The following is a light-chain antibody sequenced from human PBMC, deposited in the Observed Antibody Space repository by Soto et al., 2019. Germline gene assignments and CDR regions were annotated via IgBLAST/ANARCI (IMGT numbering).Light chain of an antibody. J-gene: IGKJ2*01. CDR1: HSVSSTY. CDR2: GAS. CDR3: QQYGSSPPYT. Sequence: EIVLTQSPGTLSLSPGERATLSCRASHSVSSTYLAWYQQKPGQAPRLLLYGASSRATGIPDRFSGSGSGTDFTLTISRLEPEDFAGYYCQQYGSSPPYTFGQGTKLEIK. V-gene: IGKV3-20*01.